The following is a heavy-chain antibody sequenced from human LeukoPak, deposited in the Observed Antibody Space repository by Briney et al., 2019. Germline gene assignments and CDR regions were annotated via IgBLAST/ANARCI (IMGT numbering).Heavy chain of an antibody. CDR2: INPNSGGT. J-gene: IGHJ5*02. CDR1: GYTFTGYY. D-gene: IGHD4-11*01. CDR3: ARDSSTVTTPFGT. V-gene: IGHV1-2*02. Sequence: ASVKVSCKASGYTFTGYYMHWVRQAPGQGLEWMGWINPNSGGTNYAQKFQGRVTMTRDTSISTAYMELSRLRSDDTAVYYCARDSSTVTTPFGTWGQGTLVTVSS.